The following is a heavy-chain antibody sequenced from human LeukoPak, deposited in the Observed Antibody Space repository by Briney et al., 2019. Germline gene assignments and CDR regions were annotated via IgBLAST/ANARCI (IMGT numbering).Heavy chain of an antibody. CDR3: ARDQGEAYYFDY. V-gene: IGHV1-46*01. Sequence: ASVKVSCKASGYTFTSYYMHWVRQAPGQGLEWTGIINPSGGSTSYAQKFQGRVTMTRDTSTGTVYMELSSLRSEDTAVYYCARDQGEAYYFDYWGQGTLVTVSS. D-gene: IGHD3-10*01. CDR1: GYTFTSYY. CDR2: INPSGGST. J-gene: IGHJ4*02.